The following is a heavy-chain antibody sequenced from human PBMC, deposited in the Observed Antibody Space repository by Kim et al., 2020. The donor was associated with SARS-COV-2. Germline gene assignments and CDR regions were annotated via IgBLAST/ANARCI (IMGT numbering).Heavy chain of an antibody. D-gene: IGHD3-3*01. CDR1: GFNFNVHA. J-gene: IGHJ3*01. CDR2: IGSPEET. Sequence: GGSLRLSCAASGFNFNVHAMNWVRQGPRKGLEWVSTIGSPEETFYTDSVKGRFTVSRDNSRDTLYLQMNSLSADDTAIYYCAEDHFNGNGVYDALDVWGQGTAVTVSS. CDR3: AEDHFNGNGVYDALDV. V-gene: IGHV3-23*01.